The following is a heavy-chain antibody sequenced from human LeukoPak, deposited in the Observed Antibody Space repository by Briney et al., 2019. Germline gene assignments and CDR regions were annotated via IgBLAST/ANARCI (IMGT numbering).Heavy chain of an antibody. J-gene: IGHJ4*02. V-gene: IGHV4-59*01. D-gene: IGHD4-17*01. Sequence: ASETLSLTCTVSGGSISNYYWSWLRQPPGKGLEWIGYIYYSESTNYNPSLKSRVTISVDTSKNQFSLRLNSVTAADTAVYYCARSGSGYGDYTTAFDYWGQGTLVTVSS. CDR2: IYYSEST. CDR3: ARSGSGYGDYTTAFDY. CDR1: GGSISNYY.